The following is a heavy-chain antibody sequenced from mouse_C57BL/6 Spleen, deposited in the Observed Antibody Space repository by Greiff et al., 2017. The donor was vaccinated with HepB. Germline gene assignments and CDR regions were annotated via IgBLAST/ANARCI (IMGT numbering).Heavy chain of an antibody. CDR1: GYTFTDYY. D-gene: IGHD1-1*01. J-gene: IGHJ2*01. V-gene: IGHV1-26*01. CDR3: ARDGYYYGSSYGRGYFDY. Sequence: EVQLQQSGPELVKPGASVKISCKASGYTFTDYYMNWVKQSHGKSLEWIGDINPNNGGTSYNQKFKGKATLTVDKSSSTAYMELRSLTSEDSAVYYCARDGYYYGSSYGRGYFDYWGQGTTLTVSS. CDR2: INPNNGGT.